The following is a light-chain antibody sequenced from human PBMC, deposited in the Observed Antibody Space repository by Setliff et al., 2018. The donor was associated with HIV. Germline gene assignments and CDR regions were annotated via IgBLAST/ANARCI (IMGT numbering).Light chain of an antibody. Sequence: SYELTQPPSVSVSPGQTASITCSGDKLGDRFASWYHQKPGQSPVLVMYLDSKRPSGIPERFSGSSSGNTATLTISRVDAGDEADYYCQVWDSTTDHYVFGTGTKVTVL. CDR3: QVWDSTTDHYV. CDR2: LDS. J-gene: IGLJ1*01. V-gene: IGLV3-1*01. CDR1: KLGDRF.